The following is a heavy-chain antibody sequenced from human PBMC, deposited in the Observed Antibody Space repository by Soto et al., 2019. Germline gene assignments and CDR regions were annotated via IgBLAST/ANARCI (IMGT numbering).Heavy chain of an antibody. D-gene: IGHD1-26*01. CDR1: GYSFTSYW. V-gene: IGHV5-51*01. J-gene: IGHJ6*02. CDR2: IYPGDSDT. Sequence: PGESLKISCKGSGYSFTSYWIGWVRQMPGKGLEWMGIIYPGDSDTRYSPSFQGQVTISADKSISTAYLQWSSLKASDTAMYYCARCSNRPFLGWELPSGYYGMYVWGQGAAVTVSS. CDR3: ARCSNRPFLGWELPSGYYGMYV.